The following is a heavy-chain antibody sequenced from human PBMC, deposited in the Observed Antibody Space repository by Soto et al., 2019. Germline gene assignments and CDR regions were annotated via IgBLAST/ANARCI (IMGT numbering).Heavy chain of an antibody. V-gene: IGHV1-69*13. D-gene: IGHD3-3*01. CDR2: IIPIFDTT. CDR1: GGSFSSYA. CDR3: AAESPVLRFLQGDYYSYYGMDV. Sequence: SVKVSCKASGGSFSSYAINWVRQAPGQGLEWMGGIIPIFDTTYYAQKFQGRVAITADESTNTAYMELSSLRSEDTAVYYCAAESPVLRFLQGDYYSYYGMDVWGQGTTVTVSS. J-gene: IGHJ6*02.